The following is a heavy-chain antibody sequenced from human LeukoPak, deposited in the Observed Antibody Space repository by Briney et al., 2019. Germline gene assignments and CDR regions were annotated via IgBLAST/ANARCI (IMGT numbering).Heavy chain of an antibody. CDR1: GFTFSGYG. Sequence: PGGSLRLSCAASGFTFSGYGMRWVRQAPGKGLEWVAGISGSGGSTNYADFVKGRFTISRDNPKNTLYLQMNSLRDEDTAVYFCAKRGVVIRVILVGFHKEAYYFDSWGQGALVAVSS. CDR3: AKRGVVIRVILVGFHKEAYYFDS. D-gene: IGHD3-22*01. V-gene: IGHV3-23*01. CDR2: ISGSGGST. J-gene: IGHJ4*02.